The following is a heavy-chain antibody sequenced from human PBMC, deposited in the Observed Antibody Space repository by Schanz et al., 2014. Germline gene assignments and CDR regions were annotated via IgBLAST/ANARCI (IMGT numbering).Heavy chain of an antibody. V-gene: IGHV3-23*01. CDR3: ARGGPAYYFDD. CDR1: GFTLSNYA. J-gene: IGHJ4*02. CDR2: LSEGGGGT. Sequence: EMQLLESGGGLAQPGGSLRLSCAASGFTLSNYAMSWVRQAPGKGLEWVSALSEGGGGTHYADSVRGRFTISSDSSKNTVYIQMNSLRAEDTAGYYCARGGPAYYFDDWGQGTLVTVSS.